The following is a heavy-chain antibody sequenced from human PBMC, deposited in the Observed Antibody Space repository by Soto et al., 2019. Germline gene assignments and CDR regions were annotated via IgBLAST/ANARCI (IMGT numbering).Heavy chain of an antibody. CDR1: GASISISISNFY. V-gene: IGHV4-61*01. CDR3: ARAMGDWGTYYYYYGLDV. D-gene: IGHD3-16*01. Sequence: ETLSLTCTDSGASISISISNFYWSWLRQPPGEGLEWIGSIYYSGATNYNTSLKSRVTISVDTSKNQFSLKVNSVTDADTAMYYCARAMGDWGTYYYYYGLDVWGQGTTVTLSS. J-gene: IGHJ6*02. CDR2: IYYSGAT.